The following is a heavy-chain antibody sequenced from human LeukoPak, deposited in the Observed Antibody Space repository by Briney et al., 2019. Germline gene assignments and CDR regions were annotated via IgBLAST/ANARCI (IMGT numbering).Heavy chain of an antibody. CDR1: GFTFSSYS. CDR3: ARVRTTDHSYIAAASDSLYFQH. Sequence: GGSLRLSCAASGFTFSSYSTNWVRQAPGKGLEWVSSISSSSSYIYYADSVKGRFTISRDNAKNSLYLQMNSLRAEDTAVYYCARVRTTDHSYIAAASDSLYFQHWGQGTLVTVSS. D-gene: IGHD6-13*01. CDR2: ISSSSSYI. V-gene: IGHV3-21*01. J-gene: IGHJ1*01.